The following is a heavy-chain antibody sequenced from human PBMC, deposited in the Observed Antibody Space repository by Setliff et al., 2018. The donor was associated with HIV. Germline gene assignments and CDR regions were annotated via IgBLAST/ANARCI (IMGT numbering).Heavy chain of an antibody. D-gene: IGHD2-2*01. Sequence: GGSLRLSCAASGFTVSSNYMSWVRQAPGKGLEWVSVIYGGGTTHYADSVKGRFTISRDNSWDTVDLQMNTLRAEDTAVYYCAKVPLFVVVPAALGGMDVWGQGTTVTVSS. CDR1: GFTVSSNY. V-gene: IGHV3-53*01. J-gene: IGHJ6*02. CDR3: AKVPLFVVVPAALGGMDV. CDR2: IYGGGTT.